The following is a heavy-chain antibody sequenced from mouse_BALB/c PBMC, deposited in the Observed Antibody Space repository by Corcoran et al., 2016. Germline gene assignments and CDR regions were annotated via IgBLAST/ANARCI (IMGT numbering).Heavy chain of an antibody. J-gene: IGHJ4*01. CDR1: GYSFTGYY. Sequence: LVKTGASVKISCKASGYSFTGYYMHWVKQGHGKSLEWIGYISCYNGATSYNQKFKGKATFTVDTSSSTAYMQFNSLTSEDSAGYYCARGSYYGKDYAMDYWGQGTSVTVSS. CDR3: ARGSYYGKDYAMDY. V-gene: IGHV1S34*01. CDR2: ISCYNGAT. D-gene: IGHD2-10*01.